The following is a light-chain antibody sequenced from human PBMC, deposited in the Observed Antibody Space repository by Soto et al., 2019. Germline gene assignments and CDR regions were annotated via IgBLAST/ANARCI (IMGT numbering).Light chain of an antibody. J-gene: IGLJ3*02. CDR2: AAT. V-gene: IGLV2-14*03. CDR3: SSYTSNTTRV. Sequence: QSALTQPASVSGSPGQSITISCTGTGFDVGGYDYVSWYQQHPGKGPKLIISAATTRPSGISSRFSGSKSGSTASLTISGLQAEDEAHYYCSSYTSNTTRVFGGGTKVTVL. CDR1: GFDVGGYDY.